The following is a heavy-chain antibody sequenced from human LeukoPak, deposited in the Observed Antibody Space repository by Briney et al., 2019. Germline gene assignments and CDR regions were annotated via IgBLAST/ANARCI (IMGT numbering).Heavy chain of an antibody. V-gene: IGHV7-4-1*02. CDR1: GYTFTTYA. Sequence: ASVKVSCKPSGYTFTTYAMNWVRQAPGQGREWMGWINTNTGNPAYAQGFTGRFVFSLDTSVSTAYLQISSLKADDTAVYYCAREVAIGRAAMEGLLHWGQGTLVTVSS. CDR2: INTNTGNP. CDR3: AREVAIGRAAMEGLLH. J-gene: IGHJ4*02. D-gene: IGHD5-18*01.